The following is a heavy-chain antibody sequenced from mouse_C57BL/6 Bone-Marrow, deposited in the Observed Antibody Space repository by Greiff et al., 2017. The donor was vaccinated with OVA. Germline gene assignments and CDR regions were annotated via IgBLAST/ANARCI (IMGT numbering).Heavy chain of an antibody. J-gene: IGHJ3*01. Sequence: EVKLMESGPGLVKPSQSLSLTCSVTGYSITSGYYWNWIRQFPGNKLEWMGYISYDGSNNYNPSLKNRISITRDTSKNQFFLKLNSVTTEDTATYYCARRVDGAFAYWGQGTLVTVSA. CDR1: GYSITSGYY. CDR3: ARRVDGAFAY. V-gene: IGHV3-6*01. CDR2: ISYDGSN.